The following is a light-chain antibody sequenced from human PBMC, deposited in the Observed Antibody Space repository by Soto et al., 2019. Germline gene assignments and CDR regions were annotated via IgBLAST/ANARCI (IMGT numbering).Light chain of an antibody. V-gene: IGLV2-14*01. J-gene: IGLJ1*01. Sequence: QSVLTQPASVSGSPGQSITISCTGTNGDVGGYNYVSWYQQHPGKAPKLMIYDVSNRPSGVSNRFSGSKSGNTASLTISGLQAEDEADYYCSSYTSSSTPVFGTGTKVTVL. CDR2: DVS. CDR3: SSYTSSSTPV. CDR1: NGDVGGYNY.